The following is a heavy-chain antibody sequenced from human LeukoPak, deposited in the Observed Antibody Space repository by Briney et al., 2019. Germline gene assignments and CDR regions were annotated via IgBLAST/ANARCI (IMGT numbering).Heavy chain of an antibody. V-gene: IGHV1-2*02. Sequence: ASVKVSCKASGGTFSSYAISWVRQAPGQGPEWMGWINPNSGGTDYAQKFQGRVTMTRDTSIGTAYMELNRLRSDDTAVYFCARGEVVPAAISYYYYGVAVWGQGTTVTVSS. CDR1: GGTFSSYA. J-gene: IGHJ6*02. CDR3: ARGEVVPAAISYYYYGVAV. CDR2: INPNSGGT. D-gene: IGHD2-2*02.